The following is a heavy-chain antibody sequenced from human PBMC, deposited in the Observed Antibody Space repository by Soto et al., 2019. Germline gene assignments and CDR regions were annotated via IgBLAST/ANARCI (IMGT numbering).Heavy chain of an antibody. CDR3: TRGTYYPGDNGYYYFDY. V-gene: IGHV4-4*02. CDR1: GGSFTSNNW. CDR2: IYRTGST. D-gene: IGHD2-21*01. Sequence: SETLSLTCAVSGGSFTSNNWWTWVRQPPGQGLEWIGEIYRTGSTNYNPSLKGRFTVSRDNAKNSLYLQMDSLRDEDTAVYYCTRGTYYPGDNGYYYFDYWGPGTLVTVSS. J-gene: IGHJ4*02.